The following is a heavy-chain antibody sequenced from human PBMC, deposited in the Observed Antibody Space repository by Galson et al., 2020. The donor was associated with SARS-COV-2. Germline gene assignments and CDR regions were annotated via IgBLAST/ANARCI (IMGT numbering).Heavy chain of an antibody. J-gene: IGHJ4*02. D-gene: IGHD1-1*01. CDR1: GFTYSSYV. Sequence: TGGSLRLSCAASGFTYSSYVMHWVRQAPGKGLEWVAVISYDASNKYYADSVEGRFTISRDNFKNTLYLQMNSLRPEDTAVYYCARVEGTYNAATFFDHWGQGTLVTVSS. CDR3: ARVEGTYNAATFFDH. V-gene: IGHV3-30-3*01. CDR2: ISYDASNK.